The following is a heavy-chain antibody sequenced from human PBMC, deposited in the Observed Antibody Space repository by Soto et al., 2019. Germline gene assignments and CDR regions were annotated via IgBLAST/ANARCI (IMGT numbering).Heavy chain of an antibody. CDR1: GYTFTSYG. D-gene: IGHD6-19*01. J-gene: IGHJ6*02. CDR2: ISAYNGNT. V-gene: IGHV1-18*01. Sequence: GASVKVSCKASGYTFTSYGISWVRQAPGQGLEWMGWISAYNGNTNYAQKLQGRVTMTTDTSPSTAYMELRSLRSDDTAVYYCARDRSVVGSGASIAVAGDYYYYGMDVWGQGTTVTVSS. CDR3: ARDRSVVGSGASIAVAGDYYYYGMDV.